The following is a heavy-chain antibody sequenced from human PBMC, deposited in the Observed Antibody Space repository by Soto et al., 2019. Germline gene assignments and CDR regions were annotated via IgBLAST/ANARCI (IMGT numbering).Heavy chain of an antibody. Sequence: QLQLQESGPGLVKPSETLSLTCTVSGGSISSSSYYWGWIRQPPGKGLEWIGSIYYSGSTYYNPSLKSRVTISVDTAKNQFSLKLSSVTAADTAVYYCARPLGQLRYFDWLPSDAFDIWGQGTMVTVSS. J-gene: IGHJ3*02. D-gene: IGHD3-9*01. CDR3: ARPLGQLRYFDWLPSDAFDI. CDR2: IYYSGST. V-gene: IGHV4-39*01. CDR1: GGSISSSSYY.